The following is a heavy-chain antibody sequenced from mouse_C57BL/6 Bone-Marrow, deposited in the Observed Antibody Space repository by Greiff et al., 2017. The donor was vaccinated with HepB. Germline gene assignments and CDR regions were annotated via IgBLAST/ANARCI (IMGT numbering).Heavy chain of an antibody. V-gene: IGHV1-5*01. J-gene: IGHJ1*03. CDR1: GYTFTSYW. D-gene: IGHD1-1*01. CDR3: TRTDDYGSNYWYFDV. Sequence: VQLQQSGTVLARPGASVKMSCKTSGYTFTSYWMHWVKQRPGQGLEWIGDIYPGNSDTSYNQKFKGKAKLTAVTSATTAYMELSSLTTEDSAVYYCTRTDDYGSNYWYFDVWGTGTTVTVST. CDR2: IYPGNSDT.